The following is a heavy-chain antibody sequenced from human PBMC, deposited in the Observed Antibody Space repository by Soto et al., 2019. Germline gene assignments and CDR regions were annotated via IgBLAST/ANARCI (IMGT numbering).Heavy chain of an antibody. CDR1: GFTFSSYA. V-gene: IGHV3-23*01. J-gene: IGHJ4*02. CDR3: AKNGVRYCSSSRGGDY. D-gene: IGHD6-6*01. CDR2: ISGSGGST. Sequence: EVQLWESGGGLVQPGGSLRLSCAASGFTFSSYAMSWVRQAPGKGLEWVSAISGSGGSTYYADSVKGRFTISRDNSKNTRYLQMNSLRAEDTAGYYCAKNGVRYCSSSRGGDYWGQGTLVTVSS.